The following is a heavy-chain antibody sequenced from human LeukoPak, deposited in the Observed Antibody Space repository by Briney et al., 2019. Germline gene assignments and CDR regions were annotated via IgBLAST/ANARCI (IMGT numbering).Heavy chain of an antibody. J-gene: IGHJ3*02. V-gene: IGHV3-23*01. Sequence: GGSLRLSCAASGFTFSSYAMSWVRQAPGKGLEWVSTISGSGGSTYYADSVKGRFTISRDTSKNTLFLQINSLRADDTAVYYCARDRAYPNDVFDIWGQGTMVTVSS. D-gene: IGHD2-21*01. CDR3: ARDRAYPNDVFDI. CDR2: ISGSGGST. CDR1: GFTFSSYA.